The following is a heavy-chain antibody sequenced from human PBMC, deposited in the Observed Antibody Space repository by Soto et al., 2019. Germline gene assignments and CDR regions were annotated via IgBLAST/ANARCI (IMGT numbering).Heavy chain of an antibody. J-gene: IGHJ4*02. CDR1: GGSISSGGYY. Sequence: QVQLQESGPGLVKPSQTLSLTCTVSGGSISSGGYYWSWIRQHPGKGLEWIGYIYYSVSTYYNPSLKSRVTISVDTSKNQFSLKLSSVTAADTAVYYCARWVLAYCGGDCYSGFDYWGQGTLVTVSS. CDR2: IYYSVST. CDR3: ARWVLAYCGGDCYSGFDY. V-gene: IGHV4-31*03. D-gene: IGHD2-21*02.